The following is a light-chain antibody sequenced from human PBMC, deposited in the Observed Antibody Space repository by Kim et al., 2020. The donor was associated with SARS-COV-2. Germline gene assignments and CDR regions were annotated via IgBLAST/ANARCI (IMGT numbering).Light chain of an antibody. CDR3: QQRQTSPPLT. CDR1: QSVSRY. V-gene: IGKV3-11*01. J-gene: IGKJ4*01. CDR2: DAS. Sequence: EIVLTQSPATLSWSPGERATLACRASQSVSRYVAWYQQKPGQAPRLLIYDASNRATGIPARFSGSGSGTDFTLTISSLEPEDFAVYYCQQRQTSPPLTFGGGTKVDIK.